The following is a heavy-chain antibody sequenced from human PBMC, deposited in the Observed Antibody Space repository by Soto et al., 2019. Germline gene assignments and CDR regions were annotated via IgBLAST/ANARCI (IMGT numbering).Heavy chain of an antibody. CDR3: ARVPAVIENYYYYGMDA. D-gene: IGHD2-2*01. Sequence: GVSLRLSCAASGFTFSSYWMHWVRHAPGKGLVWVSRINSDGSSTSYADSVKGRFTISRDNAKNTLYLQMNSLRAEDTAVYYCARVPAVIENYYYYGMDAWGQGTTVTVSS. V-gene: IGHV3-74*01. CDR2: INSDGSST. J-gene: IGHJ6*02. CDR1: GFTFSSYW.